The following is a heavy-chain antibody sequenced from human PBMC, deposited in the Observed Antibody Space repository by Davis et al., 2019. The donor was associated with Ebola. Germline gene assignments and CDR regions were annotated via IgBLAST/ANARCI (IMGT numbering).Heavy chain of an antibody. D-gene: IGHD2-8*01. CDR3: ARDPPVSMGSDAFDV. Sequence: GESLKISCLASGFTFGNYNMNWVRQPPGKGLEWVSYISTSGSTIYYADSVKGRFTISRDNAKNSLYLQMNSLRDEDTAVYYCARDPPVSMGSDAFDVWGRGTMVTVSS. J-gene: IGHJ3*01. CDR2: ISTSGSTI. V-gene: IGHV3-48*02. CDR1: GFTFGNYN.